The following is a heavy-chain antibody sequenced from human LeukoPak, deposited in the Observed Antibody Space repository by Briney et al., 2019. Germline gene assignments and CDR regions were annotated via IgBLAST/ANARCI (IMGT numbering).Heavy chain of an antibody. CDR2: IYYSGST. J-gene: IGHJ5*02. V-gene: IGHV4-39*01. Sequence: SETLSLTCTVSGGSISSSSYYWGWIRQPPGKGLEWIGSIYYSGSTYYNPSLKSRATISVDTSKNQFSLKLSSVTAADTAVYYCARPREGSGWGSCWFDPWGQGTLVTVSS. CDR3: ARPREGSGWGSCWFDP. D-gene: IGHD6-19*01. CDR1: GGSISSSSYY.